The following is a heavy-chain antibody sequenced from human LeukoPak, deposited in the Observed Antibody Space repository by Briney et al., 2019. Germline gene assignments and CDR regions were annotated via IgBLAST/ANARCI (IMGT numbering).Heavy chain of an antibody. D-gene: IGHD3-9*01. CDR1: GGSISSSNYY. Sequence: PSETLSLTCMVSGGSISSSNYYWGWIRQPPGKGLEWVGGIYYSGGTYYNPSLKSRVTVSLDTSKSQFSLKLNSVTAADTAVYYCARGVSSYDVLTGYYKGRRNKYAFDYWGQGSLVTVSS. J-gene: IGHJ4*02. CDR2: IYYSGGT. V-gene: IGHV4-39*07. CDR3: ARGVSSYDVLTGYYKGRRNKYAFDY.